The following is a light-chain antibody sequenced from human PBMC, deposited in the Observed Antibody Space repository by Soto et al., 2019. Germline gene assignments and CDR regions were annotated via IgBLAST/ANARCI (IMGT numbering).Light chain of an antibody. Sequence: QSVLTHPPSASGTPGQRVTISCSGSSSNIGSYAVNWYQQLPGTAPKLLIYTNNQRPSGVPDRFSGSKSGTSASLAVSRLQSEDEADYYCAAWDDTLNGPAFGGGTKLTVL. CDR1: SSNIGSYA. CDR2: TNN. CDR3: AAWDDTLNGPA. J-gene: IGLJ2*01. V-gene: IGLV1-44*01.